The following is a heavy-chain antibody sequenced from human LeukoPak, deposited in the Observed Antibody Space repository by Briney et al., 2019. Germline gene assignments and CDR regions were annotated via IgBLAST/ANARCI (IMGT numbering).Heavy chain of an antibody. CDR3: ARDPYYYDSSGYTSFDY. J-gene: IGHJ4*02. CDR2: IYTSGST. V-gene: IGHV4-61*02. CDR1: GGSISSGSYY. Sequence: PSETLSLTCTVSGGSISSGSYYWSWIRQPAGKGLEWIGRIYTSGSTNYDPSLRRRVTISVDTSKTQFSLKLSSVTAADTAVYYCARDPYYYDSSGYTSFDYWGQGTLVTVSS. D-gene: IGHD3-22*01.